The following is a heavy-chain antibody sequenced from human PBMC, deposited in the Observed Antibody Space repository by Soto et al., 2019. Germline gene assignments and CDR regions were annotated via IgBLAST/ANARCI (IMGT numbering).Heavy chain of an antibody. Sequence: PGESLKISCKGSGYSFTSYWISWVRQMPGKGLEWMGRIDPSDSYTNYSPSFQGHVTISADKSISTAYLQWSSLKASDTAMYYCARQCDSSGYYYYYGMDVWGQGTTVTVSS. CDR3: ARQCDSSGYYYYYGMDV. V-gene: IGHV5-10-1*01. CDR1: GYSFTSYW. D-gene: IGHD3-22*01. CDR2: IDPSDSYT. J-gene: IGHJ6*02.